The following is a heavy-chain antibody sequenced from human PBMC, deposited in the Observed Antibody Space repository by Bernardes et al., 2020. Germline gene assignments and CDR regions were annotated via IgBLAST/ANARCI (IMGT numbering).Heavy chain of an antibody. J-gene: IGHJ4*02. V-gene: IGHV4-59*01. CDR2: LYYIGST. CDR3: SRTYCTNGVCYFPDY. D-gene: IGHD2-8*01. CDR1: GGSISSYY. Sequence: SQSLSLTCTVSGGSISSYYWSWIRPPPGNGLEWNGSLYYIGSTNYNPSLKTRVTISGDTSKNEFTLKLSSVTAADTAAYYCSRTYCTNGVCYFPDYWGQGTLVTVSS.